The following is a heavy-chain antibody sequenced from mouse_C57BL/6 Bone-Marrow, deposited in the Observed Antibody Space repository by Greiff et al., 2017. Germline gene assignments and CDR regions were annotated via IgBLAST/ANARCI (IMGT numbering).Heavy chain of an antibody. V-gene: IGHV1-82*01. CDR2: IYPGDGDT. CDR3: ARLGRRYFDV. D-gene: IGHD4-1*01. Sequence: QVQLKESGPELVKPGASVKISCKASGYAFSSSWMNWVKQRPGKGLEWIGRIYPGDGDTNYNGKFKGKATLTADKSSRTAYMQLSSLTSEDSAVYFCARLGRRYFDVWGTGTTVTVSS. CDR1: GYAFSSSW. J-gene: IGHJ1*03.